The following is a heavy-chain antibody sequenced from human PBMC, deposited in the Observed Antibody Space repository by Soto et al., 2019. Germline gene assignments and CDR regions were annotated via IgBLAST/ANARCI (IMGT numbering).Heavy chain of an antibody. CDR3: ASGDYDSSGGPNN. V-gene: IGHV4-4*02. D-gene: IGHD3-22*01. Sequence: SETLSLTCAVSGGSISSSNWWSWVRPPPGKGLEWIGEIYHSGSTNYNPSLKSRVTISVDKSKNQFSLKLGSVTAADTAVYYCASGDYDSSGGPNNWGQGTLVTVSS. J-gene: IGHJ4*02. CDR1: GGSISSSNW. CDR2: IYHSGST.